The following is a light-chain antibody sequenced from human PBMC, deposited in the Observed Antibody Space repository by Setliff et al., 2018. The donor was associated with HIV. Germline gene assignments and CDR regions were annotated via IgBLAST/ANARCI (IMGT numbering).Light chain of an antibody. CDR3: SAYTTNTDV. V-gene: IGLV2-14*03. CDR2: DVT. Sequence: QSVLTQPASVSGSPGQSITISCTAATSDVGGFTYVSWYQQHPGKAPKLMIYDVTHRPSGVSNRFSGSKSGNTASLTISGLQAEDEADYYCSAYTTNTDVFGGGTKGTVL. J-gene: IGLJ3*02. CDR1: TSDVGGFTY.